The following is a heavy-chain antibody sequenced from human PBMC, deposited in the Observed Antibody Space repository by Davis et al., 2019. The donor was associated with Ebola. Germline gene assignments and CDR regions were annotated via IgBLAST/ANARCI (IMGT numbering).Heavy chain of an antibody. Sequence: GESLKISCKSSGYIFTTYWIAWVRQMPGKGLEWMGMIFPSNSDSRYSPSFQSQVTISVDRSISTAYLQWRSLKASDTAMYYCARGSSGSYSWGQGTLVTVSS. CDR2: IFPSNSDS. CDR1: GYIFTTYW. CDR3: ARGSSGSYS. V-gene: IGHV5-51*01. J-gene: IGHJ4*02. D-gene: IGHD3-22*01.